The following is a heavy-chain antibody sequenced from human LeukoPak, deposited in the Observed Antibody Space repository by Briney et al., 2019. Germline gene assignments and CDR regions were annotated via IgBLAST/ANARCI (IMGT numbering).Heavy chain of an antibody. Sequence: ASVKVSCKASGYTFTGYYMHWVRQAPGQGLEWMGWINPNSGGTNYAQKFQGRVTMTRDTSISTAYMELSRLRSDDTAVYYCARDRKGHDAFDIWGQGTMVTVSS. CDR3: ARDRKGHDAFDI. CDR2: INPNSGGT. J-gene: IGHJ3*02. V-gene: IGHV1-2*02. CDR1: GYTFTGYY.